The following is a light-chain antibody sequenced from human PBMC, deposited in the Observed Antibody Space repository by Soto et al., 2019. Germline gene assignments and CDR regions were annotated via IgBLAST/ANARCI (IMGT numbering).Light chain of an antibody. CDR3: QQYGSSPLT. V-gene: IGKV3-20*01. CDR1: QSVSTY. J-gene: IGKJ4*01. Sequence: EIVMTQSPATLSVSPGERATLSCRASQSVSTYLAWYQQKPGQAPRLLIYGASSRATGIPDRFSGSGSGTDFTLTISRLEPEEFAVYYCQQYGSSPLTFGGGSKVEIK. CDR2: GAS.